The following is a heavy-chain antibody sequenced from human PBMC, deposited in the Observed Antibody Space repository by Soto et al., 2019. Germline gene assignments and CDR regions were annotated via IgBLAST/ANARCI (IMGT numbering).Heavy chain of an antibody. Sequence: QVQLVQSGAEVKKPGASVKVSCKASGYTFTSYGISWVRQAPGQGLEWMGWISAYNCNTNYAQKLQGRVTMTTDTYTSTAYMELRSLRSDATAVYYCARDVLNPYSSSYFVDYWGQGTLVTVSS. CDR2: ISAYNCNT. CDR3: ARDVLNPYSSSYFVDY. CDR1: GYTFTSYG. V-gene: IGHV1-18*01. D-gene: IGHD6-6*01. J-gene: IGHJ4*02.